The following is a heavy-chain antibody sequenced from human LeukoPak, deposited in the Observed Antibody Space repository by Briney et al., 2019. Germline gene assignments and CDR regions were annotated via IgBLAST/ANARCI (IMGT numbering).Heavy chain of an antibody. CDR2: IWYDGSNK. Sequence: GGSLRLSCAASGFTFSSYGMHWVRQAPGKGLEWVAVIWYDGSNKYYADSVMGRFTISRDNSKNTLYLQMNSLRAEDTAVYYCARDLDDYGDYRPLGDPFDYWGQGTLVTVSS. CDR3: ARDLDDYGDYRPLGDPFDY. V-gene: IGHV3-33*01. D-gene: IGHD4-17*01. J-gene: IGHJ4*02. CDR1: GFTFSSYG.